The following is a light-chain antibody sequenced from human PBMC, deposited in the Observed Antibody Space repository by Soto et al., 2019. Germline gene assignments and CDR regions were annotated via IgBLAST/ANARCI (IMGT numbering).Light chain of an antibody. V-gene: IGKV1-9*01. Sequence: DIQLTQSPSFLSASVGDRVTITCRASQGISTSLAWYQQNPGKAPNLLMYASSTLQSGLPSRFSGGGSGTEFTLTINSRQPEDFATYDCQHQYIFPLPFGPGTKVEIK. CDR2: ASS. J-gene: IGKJ3*01. CDR1: QGISTS. CDR3: QHQYIFPLP.